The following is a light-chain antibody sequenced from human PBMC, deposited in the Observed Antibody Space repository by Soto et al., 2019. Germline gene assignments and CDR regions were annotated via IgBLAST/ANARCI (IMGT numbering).Light chain of an antibody. CDR2: KAS. CDR1: QNMYNW. J-gene: IGKJ2*01. V-gene: IGKV1-5*03. Sequence: DIQMTQSPSTVSASVGDRVTITCRASQNMYNWLAWYQQKPGKAPNLLIYKASILESGVPSRFSGSGSGTEFPLTKSSLQPTDFATYYCQHYNSYQYTFGQGPKLEIK. CDR3: QHYNSYQYT.